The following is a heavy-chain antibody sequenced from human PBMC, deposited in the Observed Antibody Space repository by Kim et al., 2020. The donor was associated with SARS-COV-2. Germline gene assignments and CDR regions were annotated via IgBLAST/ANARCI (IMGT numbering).Heavy chain of an antibody. CDR2: INHSGST. V-gene: IGHV4-34*01. D-gene: IGHD2-2*01. Sequence: SETLSLTCGVYGGSFSGYYWSWIRQSPGKGLEWIGEINHSGSTNYNPSLKSRVTISVDTSKNQFSLKLSSVTAADTAVYYCASPPYCSSTSCYPGMDVWG. CDR1: GGSFSGYY. CDR3: ASPPYCSSTSCYPGMDV. J-gene: IGHJ6*01.